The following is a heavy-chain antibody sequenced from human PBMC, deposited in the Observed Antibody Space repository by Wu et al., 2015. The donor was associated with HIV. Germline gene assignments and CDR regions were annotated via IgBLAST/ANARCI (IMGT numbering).Heavy chain of an antibody. J-gene: IGHJ4*02. CDR2: FDPEDGET. D-gene: IGHD2-21*01. CDR1: GYTLTELP. CDR3: ATAXLLPYSPDY. Sequence: QVQLVQSGAEVKKPGASVKVSCKVSGYTLTELPMHWVRQAPGKGLEWMGGFDPEDGETIYAQKFQGRVTVTEDTSTDTAYMELSSLRSEDTAVYYCATAXLLPYSPDYWGQGTLVTVSS. V-gene: IGHV1-24*01.